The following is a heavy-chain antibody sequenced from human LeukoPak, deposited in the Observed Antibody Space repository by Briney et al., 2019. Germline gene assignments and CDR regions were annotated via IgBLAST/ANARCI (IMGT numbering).Heavy chain of an antibody. CDR2: IYYSGST. V-gene: IGHV4-59*08. Sequence: SETLSLTCTVSGGSISSYYWSWIRQPPGKGLEWIGYIYYSGSTNYNPSLKSRVTISVDTSNNQFSLKLSSVTAAATAVYYCARHGTSYCSGGSCYSFDYWGQGALVTVSS. CDR1: GGSISSYY. D-gene: IGHD2-15*01. CDR3: ARHGTSYCSGGSCYSFDY. J-gene: IGHJ4*02.